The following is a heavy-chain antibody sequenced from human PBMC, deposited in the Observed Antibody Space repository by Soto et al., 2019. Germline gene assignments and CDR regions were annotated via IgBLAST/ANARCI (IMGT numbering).Heavy chain of an antibody. CDR1: GGSISSGGYY. D-gene: IGHD4-17*01. V-gene: IGHV4-31*03. CDR2: IYYSGST. J-gene: IGHJ2*01. Sequence: QVQLQESGPGLVKPSQTLSLTCTVSGGSISSGGYYWSWIRQHPGKGLEWIGYIYYSGSTYYNPSLKSRVTISVDTSKNQFSLKLSSVTAAVTAVYYCARGIEVTTNWYFDLWGRGTLVTVSS. CDR3: ARGIEVTTNWYFDL.